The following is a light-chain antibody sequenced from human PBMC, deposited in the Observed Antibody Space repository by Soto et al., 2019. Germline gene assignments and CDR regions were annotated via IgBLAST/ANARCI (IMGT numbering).Light chain of an antibody. J-gene: IGLJ2*01. CDR3: SSYTSSTTLV. CDR1: SSDVGGYNY. Sequence: QSALTQPASVSGSPGQSITISCTGTSSDVGGYNYVSWYQQHPGKAPKLMIYEVYNRTSGVSNRFSGSKSGNTASLTISGLQAEDEADYYCSSYTSSTTLVFGGGTKLTVL. V-gene: IGLV2-14*01. CDR2: EVY.